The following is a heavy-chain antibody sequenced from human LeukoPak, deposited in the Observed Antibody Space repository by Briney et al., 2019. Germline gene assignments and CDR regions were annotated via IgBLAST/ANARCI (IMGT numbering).Heavy chain of an antibody. CDR3: AKGYYDSSGYPDAFDI. CDR2: IKQDGSEK. CDR1: GFTFSSYW. J-gene: IGHJ3*02. V-gene: IGHV3-7*01. D-gene: IGHD3-22*01. Sequence: GGSLRLSCAASGFTFSSYWMSWVRQAPGKGLEWVANIKQDGSEKYYVDSAKGRFTISRDNSKNTLYLQMNSLRAEDTAVYYCAKGYYDSSGYPDAFDIWGQGTMVTVSS.